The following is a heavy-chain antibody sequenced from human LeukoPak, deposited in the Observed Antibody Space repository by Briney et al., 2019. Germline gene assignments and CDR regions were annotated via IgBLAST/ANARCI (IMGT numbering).Heavy chain of an antibody. CDR1: GFTLSYAW. J-gene: IGHJ4*02. V-gene: IGHV3-15*01. CDR2: IKSKADGGTT. CDR3: TTAHYFDSTYDY. Sequence: GGSLRLSCAASGFTLSYAWMSWVRQAPGKGLEWVGRIKSKADGGTTDYAAPLEVRFTISRDDSKNTLYLQMSSLKTEDTAVYYCTTAHYFDSTYDYWGQGTLVTVSS. D-gene: IGHD3-22*01.